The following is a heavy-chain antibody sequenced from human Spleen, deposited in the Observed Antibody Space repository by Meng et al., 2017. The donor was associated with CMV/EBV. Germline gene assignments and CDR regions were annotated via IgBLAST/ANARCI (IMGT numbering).Heavy chain of an antibody. V-gene: IGHV1-69*05. CDR2: IIPIFGIA. D-gene: IGHD2-2*02. CDR1: GHTFNSYG. CDR3: ARDRTGDCSSTSCYNYYYYYGMDV. J-gene: IGHJ6*02. Sequence: SVKVSCKVSGHTFNSYGITWVRQAPGQGLEWMGGIIPIFGIANYAQKFQGRVTITTDESTSTAYMELSSLRSEDTAVYYCARDRTGDCSSTSCYNYYYYYGMDVWGQGTTVTVSS.